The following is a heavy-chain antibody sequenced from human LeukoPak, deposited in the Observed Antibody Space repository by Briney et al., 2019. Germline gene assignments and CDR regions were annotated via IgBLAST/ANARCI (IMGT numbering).Heavy chain of an antibody. D-gene: IGHD6-19*01. CDR1: GGSISSSNYY. CDR3: ARHVPSRVTSGGWSGEFDN. J-gene: IGHJ4*02. CDR2: IYYGGSP. Sequence: PSETLSLTCTVSGGSISSSNYYWGWIRQPPGKGLEWIGSIYYGGSPYYNPSLKSRVTISVDTSKNQFSLKLSSVTAADAAVYYCARHVPSRVTSGGWSGEFDNWGQGTLVTVSS. V-gene: IGHV4-39*01.